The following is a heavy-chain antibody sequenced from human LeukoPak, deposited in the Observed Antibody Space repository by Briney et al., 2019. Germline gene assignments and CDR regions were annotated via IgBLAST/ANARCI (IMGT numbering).Heavy chain of an antibody. V-gene: IGHV3-30*04. D-gene: IGHD2-15*01. Sequence: GRSLRLSCAASGFTFSNFAMHWVRQAPGKGLEWVSVISHDESRKYYTESVRGRFTISRDNAKNSLYLQMNSLRAGDTAVYYCARPYCSGGSCYLIDRSFDYWGQGTLVTVSS. CDR3: ARPYCSGGSCYLIDRSFDY. CDR1: GFTFSNFA. CDR2: ISHDESRK. J-gene: IGHJ4*02.